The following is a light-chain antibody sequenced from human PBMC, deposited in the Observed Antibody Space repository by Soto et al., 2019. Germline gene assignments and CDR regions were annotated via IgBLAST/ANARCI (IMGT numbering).Light chain of an antibody. J-gene: IGKJ5*01. CDR1: QSVSSK. CDR2: GAS. V-gene: IGKV3-15*01. CDR3: QQYSKWPIT. Sequence: EIVMTQSPATLSVSPGEGATLSCRASQSVSSKLAWYQRKPGQALRLLIYGASTRATGIPARFSGSGSGAEFTLTISSLQSEDFAVYYCQQYSKWPITFGQGTRLEIK.